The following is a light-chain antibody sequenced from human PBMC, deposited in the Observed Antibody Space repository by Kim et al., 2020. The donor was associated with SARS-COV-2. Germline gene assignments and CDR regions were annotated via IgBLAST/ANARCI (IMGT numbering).Light chain of an antibody. J-gene: IGKJ1*01. V-gene: IGKV3-11*01. Sequence: EIVLTQSPATLSLSPGETATLSCRASQSVSTYLAWYQQKYGQAPRLLIYESFKRATGIPARFSGSGSGTDFTLTISSLEPEDFAVYYCQQRTHWPPWTFGQGTKVDIK. CDR2: ESF. CDR3: QQRTHWPPWT. CDR1: QSVSTY.